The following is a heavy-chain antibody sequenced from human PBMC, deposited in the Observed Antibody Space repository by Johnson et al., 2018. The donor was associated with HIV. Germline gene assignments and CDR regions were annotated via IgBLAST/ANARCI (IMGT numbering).Heavy chain of an antibody. CDR3: ARGACSGAFCYFGGAFDI. Sequence: VQLVESGGGLVQPGGSLRLSCAASGFTFSSYAMSWVRQAPGKGLEWVSAISGSGGSTYYADSVKGRFTISRDNSKNTLYLQMNSLRAEDTAVYYCARGACSGAFCYFGGAFDIWGQGTMVTVSS. CDR2: ISGSGGST. J-gene: IGHJ3*02. D-gene: IGHD2-15*01. V-gene: IGHV3-23*04. CDR1: GFTFSSYA.